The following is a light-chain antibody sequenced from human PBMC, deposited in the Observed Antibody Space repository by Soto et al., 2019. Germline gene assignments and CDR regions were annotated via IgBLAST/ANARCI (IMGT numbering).Light chain of an antibody. CDR2: DAS. CDR3: QQGSSWQELT. CDR1: QSVSSY. Sequence: EIVLTQSPATLSLSPGERATLSCRASQSVSSYLVWYQLKAGQAPRLLIYDASNRATGIPARFSGSGSGTDFTLTISSLEPEDFAISYCQQGSSWQELTFGGGTKVEI. V-gene: IGKV3-11*01. J-gene: IGKJ4*01.